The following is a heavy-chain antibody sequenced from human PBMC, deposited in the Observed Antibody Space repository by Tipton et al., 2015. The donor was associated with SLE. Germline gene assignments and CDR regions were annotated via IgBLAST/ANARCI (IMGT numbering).Heavy chain of an antibody. CDR3: ARSNYYDSSGADY. CDR1: GGSFSGYY. Sequence: TLSLTCAVYGGSFSGYYWSWIRQPPGKGLEWIGYNYYSGSTNYNPSLKSRVTISVDTSKNQFSLKLSSVTAADTAVYYCARSNYYDSSGADYWGQGTLVTVSS. D-gene: IGHD3-22*01. J-gene: IGHJ4*02. V-gene: IGHV4-59*01. CDR2: NYYSGST.